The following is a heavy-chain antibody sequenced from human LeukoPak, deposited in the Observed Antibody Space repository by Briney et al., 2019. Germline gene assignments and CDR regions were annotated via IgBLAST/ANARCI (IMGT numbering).Heavy chain of an antibody. CDR3: ANRGGDY. CDR2: FDPEDGET. Sequence: ASVKVSCKVSGAILIELSIHWVRQSPGKGLEWMGGFDPEDGETIYAQKFQGRVTMTEDTSTDTAYMELSSLRSEDTAVYYCANRGGDYWGQGTLVTVSS. V-gene: IGHV1-24*01. D-gene: IGHD3-16*01. J-gene: IGHJ4*02. CDR1: GAILIELS.